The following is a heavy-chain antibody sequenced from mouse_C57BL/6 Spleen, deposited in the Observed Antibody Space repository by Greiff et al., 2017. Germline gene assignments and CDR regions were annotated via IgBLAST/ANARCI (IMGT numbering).Heavy chain of an antibody. CDR3: ARPLYYYGSSSAWFAY. V-gene: IGHV1-64*01. J-gene: IGHJ3*01. Sequence: VQLQQPGAELVKPGASVKLSCKASGYTFTSYWMHWVKQRPGQGLEWIGMIHPNSGSTNYNEKFKSKATLTVDKSSSTAYMQLSSLTSEDSAVYYCARPLYYYGSSSAWFAYWGQGTLVTVSA. D-gene: IGHD1-1*01. CDR1: GYTFTSYW. CDR2: IHPNSGST.